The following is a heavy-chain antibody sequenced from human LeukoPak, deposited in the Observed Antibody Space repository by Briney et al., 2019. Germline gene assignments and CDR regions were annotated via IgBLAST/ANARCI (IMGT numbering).Heavy chain of an antibody. CDR3: ARAQSSYYDSSGYYSDY. D-gene: IGHD3-22*01. Sequence: GASVKVSCKASGYSFTSYAMNWVRQAPGQGLEWMGWINTNTGNPTYAQGFTGRFVFSLDTSVSTAYLQISSLKAEDTAVYYCARAQSSYYDSSGYYSDYWGQGTLVTVSS. CDR1: GYSFTSYA. CDR2: INTNTGNP. V-gene: IGHV7-4-1*02. J-gene: IGHJ4*02.